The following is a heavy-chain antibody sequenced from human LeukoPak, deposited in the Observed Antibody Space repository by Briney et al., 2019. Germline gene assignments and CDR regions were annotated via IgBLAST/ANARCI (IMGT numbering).Heavy chain of an antibody. CDR2: ISGSSSII. Sequence: PGGSLRLSCAASGFTFSSYAMSWVRQAPGKGLEWLSYISGSSSIIYYADSLKGRFTISRDNAKNSLYLQMNTLRAEDTAVYYCARGQGYLDLWGRGTLVTVSS. V-gene: IGHV3-48*04. J-gene: IGHJ2*01. CDR1: GFTFSSYA. CDR3: ARGQGYLDL.